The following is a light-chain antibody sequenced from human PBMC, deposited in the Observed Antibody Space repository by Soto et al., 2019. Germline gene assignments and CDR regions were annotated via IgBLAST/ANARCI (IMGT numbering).Light chain of an antibody. CDR2: KAS. J-gene: IGKJ1*01. V-gene: IGKV1-5*03. Sequence: DIQMTQSPSTLSGSVGDGVTITCRASQTISSWLAWYQQKPGKAPKLLIYKASSLESGVPSRFSGSGSGTEFTLTISSLQPEDFATYYCQQYNSYPWTFGQGTKVDIK. CDR1: QTISSW. CDR3: QQYNSYPWT.